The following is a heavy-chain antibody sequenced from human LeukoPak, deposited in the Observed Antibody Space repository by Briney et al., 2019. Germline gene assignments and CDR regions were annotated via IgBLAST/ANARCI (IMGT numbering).Heavy chain of an antibody. D-gene: IGHD3-10*01. CDR1: GGSISSSSYY. CDR2: IYYSGST. J-gene: IGHJ4*02. Sequence: SETLSLTCTVSGGSISSSSYYWGWIRQPPGKGLEWIGSIYYSGSTYYNPSLKSRVTISVDTSKNQFSLKLSSVTAADTAVYYCARASYGWGAYYFDYWGQGTLVTVSS. CDR3: ARASYGWGAYYFDY. V-gene: IGHV4-39*07.